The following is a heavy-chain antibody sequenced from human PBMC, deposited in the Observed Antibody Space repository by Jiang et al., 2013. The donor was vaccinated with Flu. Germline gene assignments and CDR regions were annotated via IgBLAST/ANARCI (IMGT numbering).Heavy chain of an antibody. CDR2: IYHSGST. V-gene: IGHV4-38-2*01. Sequence: GLVKPSETLSLTCAVSGYSISSGYYWGWIRQPPGKGLEWIGSIYHSGSTYYNPSLKSRVTISVDTSKNQFSLKLSSVTAADTAVYYCARQASMATIWYYFDYWGQGTLVTVSS. CDR1: GYSISSGYY. J-gene: IGHJ4*02. CDR3: ARQASMATIWYYFDY. D-gene: IGHD5-24*01.